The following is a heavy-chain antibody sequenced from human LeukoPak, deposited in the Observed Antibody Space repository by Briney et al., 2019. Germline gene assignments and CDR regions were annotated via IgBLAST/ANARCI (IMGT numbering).Heavy chain of an antibody. CDR1: GGSISSGGYY. Sequence: KSSQTLSLTCTVSGGSISSGGYYWSWIRQPPGKGLEWIGYIYHSGSTYYNPSLKSRVTISVDRSKNQFSLKLSSVTAADTAGYYCARMSPEELYCSSTSCYKYNWFDPWGQGTLVTVSS. D-gene: IGHD2-2*02. CDR3: ARMSPEELYCSSTSCYKYNWFDP. V-gene: IGHV4-30-2*01. J-gene: IGHJ5*02. CDR2: IYHSGST.